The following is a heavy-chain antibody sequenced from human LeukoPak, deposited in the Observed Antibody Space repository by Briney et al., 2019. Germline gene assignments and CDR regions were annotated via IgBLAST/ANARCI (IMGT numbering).Heavy chain of an antibody. CDR3: AKCPNYEILTGHQAYYYIDV. D-gene: IGHD3-9*01. Sequence: PGGPLRLSCAASGFTFSSYAMSWVRQARGKGLEWVSAISGTGGSTYYADSVKGRFTISRDNSKNTLYLQMNSLRAEDTAVYYCAKCPNYEILTGHQAYYYIDVWGKGTTVTVSS. CDR2: ISGTGGST. V-gene: IGHV3-23*01. CDR1: GFTFSSYA. J-gene: IGHJ6*03.